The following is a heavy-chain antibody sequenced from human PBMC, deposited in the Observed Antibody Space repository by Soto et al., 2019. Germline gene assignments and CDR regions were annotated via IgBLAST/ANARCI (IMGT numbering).Heavy chain of an antibody. J-gene: IGHJ4*02. CDR2: IIPIFGTA. D-gene: IGHD1-26*01. V-gene: IGHV1-69*06. CDR3: ATAIVGAKYFDY. CDR1: GGTFSSHA. Sequence: SVKVSCKASGGTFSSHAISWVRQAPGQGLELMGGIIPIFGTANYAQKFQGRVTITADKSTSTAYMELSSLRSEDTAVYYCATAIVGAKYFDYWGQGTLVTFSS.